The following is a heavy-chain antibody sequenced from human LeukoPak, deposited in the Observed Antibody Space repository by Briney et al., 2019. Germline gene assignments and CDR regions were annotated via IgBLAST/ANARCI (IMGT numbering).Heavy chain of an antibody. D-gene: IGHD1-1*01. Sequence: LSLTCAVYGGSFRDYYWSWIRQPPGKGLEWVSAISGSGGSTYYADSVKGRFTISRDNSKNTLYLQMNSLRAEDAAVYYCAKLRYLEYFDYWGQGTLVTVSS. V-gene: IGHV3-23*01. J-gene: IGHJ4*02. CDR2: ISGSGGST. CDR1: GGSFRDYY. CDR3: AKLRYLEYFDY.